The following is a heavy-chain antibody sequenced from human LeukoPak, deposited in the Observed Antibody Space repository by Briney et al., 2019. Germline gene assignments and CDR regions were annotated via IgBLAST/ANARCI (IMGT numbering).Heavy chain of an antibody. CDR1: GGSISSYY. CDR3: ARHEDSTNPYWFDP. J-gene: IGHJ5*02. D-gene: IGHD2-21*01. Sequence: SETLSLTCTVSGGSISSYYWTWIRQPPGKGLEWIGHIYYSGSTNYNPSLRSRVTISVDTSKNQFSLKLSSVTAADTAVYYCARHEDSTNPYWFDPWGQGTLVTVSS. V-gene: IGHV4-59*08. CDR2: IYYSGST.